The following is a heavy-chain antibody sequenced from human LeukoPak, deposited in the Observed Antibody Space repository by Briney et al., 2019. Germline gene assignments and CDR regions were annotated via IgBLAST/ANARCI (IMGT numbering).Heavy chain of an antibody. CDR2: FYSSGNN. CDR3: ARPGRYSSSNRHLDY. V-gene: IGHV4-4*07. J-gene: IGHJ4*02. D-gene: IGHD6-13*01. Sequence: SETLSLTCLVSGGSMTSYFWSWIRQPAGKGLEWIGRFYSSGNNNYNPSLRSRVTMSADTSKNQFSMELTSVTAADTAVYYCARPGRYSSSNRHLDYWGQGTLVTVSS. CDR1: GGSMTSYF.